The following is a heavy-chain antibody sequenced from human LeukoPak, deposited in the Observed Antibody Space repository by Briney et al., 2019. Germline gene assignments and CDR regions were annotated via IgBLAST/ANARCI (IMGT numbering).Heavy chain of an antibody. CDR2: IWYDGSKT. V-gene: IGHV3-33*01. CDR3: ARYNTGRCDY. J-gene: IGHJ4*03. D-gene: IGHD1-14*01. CDR1: GFIFSSYG. Sequence: GWSLRLSCAASGFIFSSYGMHGVGQAPGKGLEWVAVIWYDGSKTYYADSVQGRFTVSRDNSKNTLYLQISSLRDDDTAVYYCARYNTGRCDYWGQGALVTVFS.